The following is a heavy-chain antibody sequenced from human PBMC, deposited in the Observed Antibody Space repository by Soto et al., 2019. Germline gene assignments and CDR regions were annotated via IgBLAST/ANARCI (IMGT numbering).Heavy chain of an antibody. CDR1: GGSISSYY. CDR3: ARDKVDYGDYGFNYYYYYMDV. CDR2: IYYSGST. V-gene: IGHV4-59*01. Sequence: NPSETLSLTCTVSGGSISSYYWSWIRQPPGKGLEWIGYIYYSGSTNYNPSLKSRVTISVDTSKNQFSLKLSSVTAADTAVYYCARDKVDYGDYGFNYYYYYMDVWGKGTTVTVSS. J-gene: IGHJ6*03. D-gene: IGHD4-17*01.